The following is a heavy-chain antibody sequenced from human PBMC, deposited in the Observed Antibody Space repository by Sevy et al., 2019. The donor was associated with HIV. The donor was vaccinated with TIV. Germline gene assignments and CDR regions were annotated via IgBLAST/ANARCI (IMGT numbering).Heavy chain of an antibody. J-gene: IGHJ6*02. D-gene: IGHD3-9*01. CDR2: IKSITDGGTT. CDR3: TSFLRRDTVVLRYSYYFGMDI. V-gene: IGHV3-15*01. Sequence: GGSLRLSCVASGFNFNNAWMNWVRQAPGKGLEWVGRIKSITDGGTTHYAAPVKGRFIISRVDSKNTLYLQMNTLKTEEPGVYYCTSFLRRDTVVLRYSYYFGMDIWGQGTTVTVSS. CDR1: GFNFNNAW.